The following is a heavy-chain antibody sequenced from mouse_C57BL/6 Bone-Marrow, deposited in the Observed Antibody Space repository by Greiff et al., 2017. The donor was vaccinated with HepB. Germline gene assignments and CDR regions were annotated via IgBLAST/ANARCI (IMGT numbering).Heavy chain of an antibody. D-gene: IGHD4-1*01. CDR1: GYTFTSYW. J-gene: IGHJ2*01. CDR3: ARRRPGTSFDY. V-gene: IGHV1-53*01. CDR2: INPSNGGT. Sequence: QVHVKQPGTELVKPGASVKLSCKASGYTFTSYWMHWVKQRPGQGLEWIGNINPSNGGTNYNEKFKSKATLTVDKSSSTAYMQLSSLTSEDSAVYYCARRRPGTSFDYWGQGTTLTVSS.